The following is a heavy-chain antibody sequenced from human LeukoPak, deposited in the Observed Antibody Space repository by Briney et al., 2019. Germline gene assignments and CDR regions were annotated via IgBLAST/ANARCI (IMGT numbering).Heavy chain of an antibody. V-gene: IGHV3-72*01. CDR3: GDLGSAGTDH. CDR2: ARNKADGYTP. D-gene: IGHD3-10*01. CDR1: GFPFSAHY. J-gene: IGHJ4*02. Sequence: QPGRSLRNPCAASGFPFSAHYMDSARQSPGQGLSFVGLARNKADGYTPIYAASVKGRFTISRDDSKNSVYLQMDSLKTEDTGVYYCGDLGSAGTDHWGQGTLVTVSS.